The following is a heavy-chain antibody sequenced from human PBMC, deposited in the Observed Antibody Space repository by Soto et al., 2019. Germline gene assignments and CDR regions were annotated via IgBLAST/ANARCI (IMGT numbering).Heavy chain of an antibody. CDR3: ARSYRPYGDYDY. Sequence: EVQLVESGGGLVKPGGSLRLSYAASGFTFSSYSMNWVRQAPGKGLEWVSSISSSSSYIYYADSVKGRFTISRDNAKNSLYLQMNSLRAEDTAVYYCARSYRPYGDYDYWGQGTLVTVSS. CDR1: GFTFSSYS. V-gene: IGHV3-21*01. J-gene: IGHJ4*02. CDR2: ISSSSSYI. D-gene: IGHD4-17*01.